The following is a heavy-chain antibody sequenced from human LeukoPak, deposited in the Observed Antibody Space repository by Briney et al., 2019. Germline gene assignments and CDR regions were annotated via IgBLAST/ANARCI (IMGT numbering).Heavy chain of an antibody. D-gene: IGHD5-18*01. CDR1: GFSFSSYW. V-gene: IGHV3-74*01. Sequence: GGSLRLSCAASGFSFSSYWLHWVRQAPGKGLVWVSRIKGDERSTNYADSVKGRFTISRDNAKNTVYLEMNSLRAEDTAVYYCVRGQLWSYYHDYWGQGTLVTVSS. J-gene: IGHJ4*02. CDR3: VRGQLWSYYHDY. CDR2: IKGDERST.